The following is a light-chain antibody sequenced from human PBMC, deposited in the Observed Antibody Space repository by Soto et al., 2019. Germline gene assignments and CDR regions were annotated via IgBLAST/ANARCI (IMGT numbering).Light chain of an antibody. Sequence: QSALTQPASVSGSPGQSITISCTGTSSDVGGYNHVSWYQQYPGKAPKLMISDVSNRPSGVSNRFSGSKSGNTASLTISGXXXXXXXDYYCSSYTSSSSYVFGTGTKLTVL. J-gene: IGLJ1*01. V-gene: IGLV2-14*01. CDR3: SSYTSSSSYV. CDR2: DVS. CDR1: SSDVGGYNH.